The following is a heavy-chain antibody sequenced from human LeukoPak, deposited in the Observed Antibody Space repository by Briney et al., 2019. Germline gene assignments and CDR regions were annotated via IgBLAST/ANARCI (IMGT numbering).Heavy chain of an antibody. CDR1: GGTFSSYA. Sequence: SVKVSCKASGGTFSSYAISWVRQAPGQGLEWMGRIIPIFGTANYAQKFQGRVTITTDESASTAYMELSSLRSEDTAVYYCARSRSWYISHSDYWGQGTLVTVSS. CDR2: IIPIFGTA. CDR3: ARSRSWYISHSDY. D-gene: IGHD6-13*01. V-gene: IGHV1-69*05. J-gene: IGHJ4*02.